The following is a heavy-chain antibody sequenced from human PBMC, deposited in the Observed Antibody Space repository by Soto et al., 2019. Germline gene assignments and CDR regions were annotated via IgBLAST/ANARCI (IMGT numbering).Heavy chain of an antibody. Sequence: QLVQSGGEVTQPGASVKVSCKAPWGTFTSSYIHWVRPAPGPGLAWLGVINPHGGSTAYAQKFKGRGTWTRDTAASTGYMEVSSRTSEDTAMYDCARASGGNFGIIIEGTNWCAPWGQGTLVTVSS. CDR1: WGTFTSSY. D-gene: IGHD1-26*01. CDR3: ARASGGNFGIIIEGTNWCAP. J-gene: IGHJ5*02. CDR2: INPHGGST. V-gene: IGHV1-46*01.